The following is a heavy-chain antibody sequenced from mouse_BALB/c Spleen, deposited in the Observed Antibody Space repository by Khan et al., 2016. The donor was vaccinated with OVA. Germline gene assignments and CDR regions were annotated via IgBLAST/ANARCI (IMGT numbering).Heavy chain of an antibody. V-gene: IGHV3-2*02. CDR2: ISYSGGT. J-gene: IGHJ2*01. Sequence: EVKLLESGPGLVKPSQSLSLTCTVTGYSITSGYAWNWIRQFPGNKLEWMGYISYSGGTSYNPSLKSPISITRDTSKNQFFLQLNSVTTEDTATYYCARGNYYGYYFDYWGQGTTLTVSS. CDR1: GYSITSGYA. D-gene: IGHD1-1*01. CDR3: ARGNYYGYYFDY.